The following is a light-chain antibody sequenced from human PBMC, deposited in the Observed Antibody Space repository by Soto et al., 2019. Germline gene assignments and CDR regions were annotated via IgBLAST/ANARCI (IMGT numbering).Light chain of an antibody. CDR3: SSYTSSSTPV. V-gene: IGLV2-14*01. J-gene: IGLJ1*01. CDR1: SSDVGGYNY. Sequence: QSALTQPASVSGSPGQSITISCTGTSSDVGGYNYVSWYQQHPGKAPKLMIYDVSNRPSEVSNRFSGSKSGNTASLTISGLQAEDEADYYSSSYTSSSTPVFGTGTKVTVL. CDR2: DVS.